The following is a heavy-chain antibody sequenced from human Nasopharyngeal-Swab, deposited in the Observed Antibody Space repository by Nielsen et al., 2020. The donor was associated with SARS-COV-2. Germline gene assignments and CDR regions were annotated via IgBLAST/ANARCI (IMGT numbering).Heavy chain of an antibody. CDR3: ARVFPTGGLGY. J-gene: IGHJ4*02. D-gene: IGHD7-27*01. Sequence: SVKVSCKASGGTFSSYAISWVRQAPGQGLEWMGGIIPIFGTANYAQKFQGRVTMTTDTSTSTAYMELRSLRSDDTAVYYCARVFPTGGLGYWGQGTLVTVSS. V-gene: IGHV1-69*05. CDR2: IIPIFGTA. CDR1: GGTFSSYA.